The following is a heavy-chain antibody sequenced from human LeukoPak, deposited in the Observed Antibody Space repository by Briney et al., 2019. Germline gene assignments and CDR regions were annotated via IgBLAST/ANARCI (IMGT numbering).Heavy chain of an antibody. D-gene: IGHD5-24*01. Sequence: GGSLRLSCAASGFTFSDYYMNWVRQAPGKGLEWVSAISGPSTIIYYADSVKGRFTISRDNAKNYLYLQINSLRAEDTAVYYCARDADGHLDRWGQGTLVTVSS. V-gene: IGHV3-48*01. CDR2: ISGPSTII. CDR1: GFTFSDYY. J-gene: IGHJ4*02. CDR3: ARDADGHLDR.